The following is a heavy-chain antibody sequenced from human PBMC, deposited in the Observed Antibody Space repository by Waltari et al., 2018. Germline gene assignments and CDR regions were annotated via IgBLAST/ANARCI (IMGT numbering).Heavy chain of an antibody. D-gene: IGHD3-16*02. J-gene: IGHJ4*02. V-gene: IGHV3-48*01. CDR3: ATAARRRDVGDLS. Sequence: EVQLVESGGGLVQPGGSLRLSCGVSGFTFSSYGMNWVRQAPGKGREWVSYISGSSSTIYYADSVKGRFTISRDNAKNSMHLQMSSLRAEDTAVYYCATAARRRDVGDLSWGQGTLVTVSS. CDR1: GFTFSSYG. CDR2: ISGSSSTI.